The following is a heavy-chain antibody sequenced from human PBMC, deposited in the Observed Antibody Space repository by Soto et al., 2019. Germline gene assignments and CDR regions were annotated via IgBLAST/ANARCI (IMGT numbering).Heavy chain of an antibody. V-gene: IGHV4-4*07. Sequence: QVQLQESGPGLVKPSETLSLTCTVSDGSISSYYWSWIRQPAGKGLEWIGRIYTSGSTNYNHSLKRRVTMSVDTSKNQFSLKLSAVTAADTAVYYCARDAYPASSSGWFTYYYYGMDVWGQGTTVNVSS. J-gene: IGHJ6*02. CDR1: DGSISSYY. CDR3: ARDAYPASSSGWFTYYYYGMDV. CDR2: IYTSGST. D-gene: IGHD6-19*01.